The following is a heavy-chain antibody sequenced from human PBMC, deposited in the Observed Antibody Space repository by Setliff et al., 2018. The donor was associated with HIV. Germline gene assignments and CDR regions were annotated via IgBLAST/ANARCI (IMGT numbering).Heavy chain of an antibody. Sequence: LSLTCNVSGYSISNGSYWGWIRQPPGKGLEWIGEIYHSGSTNCNPSLKSRVTISVDKSKNQFSLKLSSVTAADTAVYYCASRTTPGIAELYYFDYWGQGTLVTVSS. J-gene: IGHJ4*02. V-gene: IGHV4-38-2*02. CDR2: IYHSGST. CDR1: GYSISNGSY. D-gene: IGHD6-13*01. CDR3: ASRTTPGIAELYYFDY.